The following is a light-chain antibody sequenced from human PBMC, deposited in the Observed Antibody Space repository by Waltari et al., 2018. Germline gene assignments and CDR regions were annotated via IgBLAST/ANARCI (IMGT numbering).Light chain of an antibody. CDR3: QKYVSLPAT. Sequence: ETVSPPSPGTPSWPRGESATLSCKASDSVGIYLAWYQQKPGQAPRLLIYHASNRATGIPDRFSGSGSGTDFSLTISRLEPEDSAVYYCQKYVSLPATFGQGTKVEI. CDR2: HAS. V-gene: IGKV3-20*01. CDR1: DSVGIY. J-gene: IGKJ1*01.